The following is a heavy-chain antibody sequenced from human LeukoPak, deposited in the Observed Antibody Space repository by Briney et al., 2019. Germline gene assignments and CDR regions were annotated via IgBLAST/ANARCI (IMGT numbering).Heavy chain of an antibody. V-gene: IGHV1-69*13. J-gene: IGHJ4*02. CDR1: GGTFSSYA. CDR2: IIPIFGTA. D-gene: IGHD5-12*01. Sequence: SVKVSCKASGGTFSSYAISWVRQAPGQGPEWMGGIIPIFGTANYAQKFQGRVTITADESTRTVYMELSSLRSEDTAVYYCAGVSRRGYSGYDPGRGNEAFDYWGQGTLVTVSS. CDR3: AGVSRRGYSGYDPGRGNEAFDY.